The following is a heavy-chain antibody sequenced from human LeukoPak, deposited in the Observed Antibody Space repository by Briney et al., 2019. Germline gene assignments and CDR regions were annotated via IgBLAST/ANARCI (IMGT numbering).Heavy chain of an antibody. D-gene: IGHD5-18*01. J-gene: IGHJ4*02. Sequence: SVKVSCKASGGTFSSYAISWVRQAPGQGLEWMGRIIPIFGTANYAQKFQGRVTITTDESTSTAYMEPSSLRSEDTAVYYCARDTSDTAMGHWGQGTLVTVSS. CDR1: GGTFSSYA. V-gene: IGHV1-69*05. CDR3: ARDTSDTAMGH. CDR2: IIPIFGTA.